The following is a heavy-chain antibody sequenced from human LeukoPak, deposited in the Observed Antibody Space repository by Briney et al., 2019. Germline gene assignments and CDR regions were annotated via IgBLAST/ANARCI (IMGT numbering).Heavy chain of an antibody. CDR1: GYTFTDYY. Sequence: ASVKVSCKASGYTFTDYYIHWVRQAPGQGLEWVGRINPKTGGTNHAQKFQGRVAMTRDTSISTAYMELSRLRSDDTAVYYCARVGATQQLPHYWGQGTLVTVSS. J-gene: IGHJ4*02. CDR3: ARVGATQQLPHY. D-gene: IGHD1-26*01. CDR2: INPKTGGT. V-gene: IGHV1-2*06.